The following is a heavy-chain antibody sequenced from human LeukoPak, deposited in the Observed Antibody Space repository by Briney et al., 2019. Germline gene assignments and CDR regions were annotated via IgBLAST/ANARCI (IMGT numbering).Heavy chain of an antibody. D-gene: IGHD1-26*01. Sequence: AASVKVSCKASGYTLTGYYMHWVRQAPGQGLEWMGWINPNSGGTNYAQKFQGRVTMTRDTSISTAYMELSRLRSDDTAVYYCARDRGSSYFDYWGQGTLVTVSS. J-gene: IGHJ4*02. CDR3: ARDRGSSYFDY. V-gene: IGHV1-2*02. CDR1: GYTLTGYY. CDR2: INPNSGGT.